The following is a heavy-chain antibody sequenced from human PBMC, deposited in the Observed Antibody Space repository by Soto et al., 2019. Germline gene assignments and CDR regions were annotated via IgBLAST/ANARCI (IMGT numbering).Heavy chain of an antibody. D-gene: IGHD6-13*01. CDR3: AAGEVSRRNFASYYLDF. V-gene: IGHV4-59*01. CDR2: IHYSGTT. J-gene: IGHJ4*02. CDR1: GGSMRNYF. Sequence: PSETLSLTCAVSGGSMRNYFWTWIRQPPGKGLEWIGYIHYSGTTSFFPSYNPSLRSRVTISEDTSKNQFSLKLLSVTTADTDVYLCAAGEVSRRNFASYYLDFWGQGTLGTVSS.